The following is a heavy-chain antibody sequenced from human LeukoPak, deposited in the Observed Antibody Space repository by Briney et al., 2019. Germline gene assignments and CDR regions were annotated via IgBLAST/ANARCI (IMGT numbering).Heavy chain of an antibody. D-gene: IGHD2-2*01. CDR3: ARDGEEKKDCSSTSCPYYMDV. CDR1: GFTFSTYA. CDR2: ISYDGSNK. Sequence: PGRSLRLSCAASGFTFSTYAMHWVRQAPGKGLEWVAAISYDGSNKNYADFVKGRFTISRDNSKNTLYLQMNSLRAEDTAVYYCARDGEEKKDCSSTSCPYYMDVWGKGTTVTVSS. V-gene: IGHV3-30*04. J-gene: IGHJ6*03.